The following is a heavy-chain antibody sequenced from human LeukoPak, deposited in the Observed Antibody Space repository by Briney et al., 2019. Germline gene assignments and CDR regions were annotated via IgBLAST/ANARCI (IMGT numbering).Heavy chain of an antibody. CDR1: GGSISSYY. D-gene: IGHD4-11*01. CDR3: ARLDYSNYVQDY. CDR2: IYYSGST. V-gene: IGHV4-59*01. Sequence: SETLSLTCTVSGGSISSYYWSWIRQPPGKGLEWIGNIYYSGSTNYNPSLKSRVTISVDTSKNQFSLKLSSVTAADTAVCYCARLDYSNYVQDYWGQGTLVTVSS. J-gene: IGHJ4*02.